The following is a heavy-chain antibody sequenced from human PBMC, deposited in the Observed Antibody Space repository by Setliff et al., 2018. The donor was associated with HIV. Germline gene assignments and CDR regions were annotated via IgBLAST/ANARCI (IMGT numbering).Heavy chain of an antibody. CDR1: GGTFSRSA. J-gene: IGHJ4*02. CDR3: VSRQLGGVDF. CDR2: IIPILGMG. D-gene: IGHD2-8*02. V-gene: IGHV1-69*10. Sequence: GASVKVSCKASGGTFSRSAINWVRQAPGQGLEWMGGIIPILGMGNHAQKFQGRVTITADKSANTAYMELTSLRPDDTAVYYCVSRQLGGVDFWGQGTLVTVSS.